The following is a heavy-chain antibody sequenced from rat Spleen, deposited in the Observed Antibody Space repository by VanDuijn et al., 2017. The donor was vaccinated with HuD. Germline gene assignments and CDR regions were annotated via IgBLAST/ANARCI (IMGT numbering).Heavy chain of an antibody. Sequence: EVQLVESAGGLVQPGRSLKLSCAASGFTFSSFAMAWVRQAPKKGLEWVATISYDGSSTYYRDSVKGRFTISRDIAKSTLYLQMNNLRSEDTATYFCTRENWVFDYWGQGVMVTVSS. CDR1: GFTFSSFA. CDR2: ISYDGSST. V-gene: IGHV5-29*01. CDR3: TRENWVFDY. D-gene: IGHD5-1*01. J-gene: IGHJ2*01.